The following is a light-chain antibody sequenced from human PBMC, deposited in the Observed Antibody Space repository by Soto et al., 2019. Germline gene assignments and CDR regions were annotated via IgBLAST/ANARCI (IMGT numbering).Light chain of an antibody. Sequence: SSLPQPPPVSGAPGQRVTLSCPGSRSNIGAGYYVHWYQQLPGTAPKLLIYGNSNRPSGVPDRFSGSMSGTSASLAITGLQAEDEADYYCQSYDSSLSAYVFATGTKVTVL. J-gene: IGLJ1*01. CDR1: RSNIGAGYY. CDR3: QSYDSSLSAYV. V-gene: IGLV1-40*01. CDR2: GNS.